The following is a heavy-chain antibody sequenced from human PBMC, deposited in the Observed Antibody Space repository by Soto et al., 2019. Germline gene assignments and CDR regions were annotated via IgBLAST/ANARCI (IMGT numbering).Heavy chain of an antibody. CDR2: IIPMFDST. V-gene: IGHV1-69*01. CDR1: GGTFNTHS. Sequence: QVQLVQSGAEVQKPGSSVKVSSKVSGGTFNTHSFNWVRQAPGQGLEWMGGIIPMFDSTVYSQRFQGRVTITADESTRTVYMELSSLRSEDTALYYCARDPNCKTSSCHKWFDPWGQGTLVTVSS. CDR3: ARDPNCKTSSCHKWFDP. D-gene: IGHD2-2*01. J-gene: IGHJ5*02.